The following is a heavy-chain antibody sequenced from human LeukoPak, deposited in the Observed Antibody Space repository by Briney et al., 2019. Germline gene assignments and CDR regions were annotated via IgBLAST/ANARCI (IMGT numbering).Heavy chain of an antibody. CDR2: ISYDGNNL. V-gene: IGHV3-30*19. Sequence: GRSLPLSCTASVYTLSSYRFAGLRQAPGKGLEWVAIISYDGNNLYYADSVKGRFTVSRDNSKNTLYLQMNSLRVDDTAVYFCAADGDFFSTSSHAPLDYWRQGTLVTVSS. J-gene: IGHJ4*02. D-gene: IGHD3-3*01. CDR1: VYTLSSYR. CDR3: AADGDFFSTSSHAPLDY.